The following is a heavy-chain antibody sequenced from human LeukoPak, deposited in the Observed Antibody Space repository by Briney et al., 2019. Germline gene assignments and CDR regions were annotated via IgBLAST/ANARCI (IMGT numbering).Heavy chain of an antibody. Sequence: PGGSLRLSCAASGFTFSSYGMHWVRQAPGKGLEWVAVISYDGSNKYYADSVKGRFTISRDNSKSMLYLQMTSLRAEDTAVYYCARRAGIAVAGAFDYWGQGTLVTVSS. CDR3: ARRAGIAVAGAFDY. CDR2: ISYDGSNK. J-gene: IGHJ4*02. CDR1: GFTFSSYG. V-gene: IGHV3-30*03. D-gene: IGHD6-19*01.